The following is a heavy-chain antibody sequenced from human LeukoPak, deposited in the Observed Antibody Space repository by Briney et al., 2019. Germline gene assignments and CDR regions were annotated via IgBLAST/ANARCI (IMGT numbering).Heavy chain of an antibody. CDR3: AREMAYYADSSEYYLFDF. CDR1: GYTFTTYG. Sequence: ASVKVSCKASGYTFTTYGISWLRQAPGQGLEWMGRISVYNGNTNYAQNLQGRFTMTTDTSTSTAYMELRRLRFDDTAVYYCAREMAYYADSSEYYLFDFWGQGTLVTVSS. D-gene: IGHD3-22*01. V-gene: IGHV1-18*01. J-gene: IGHJ4*02. CDR2: ISVYNGNT.